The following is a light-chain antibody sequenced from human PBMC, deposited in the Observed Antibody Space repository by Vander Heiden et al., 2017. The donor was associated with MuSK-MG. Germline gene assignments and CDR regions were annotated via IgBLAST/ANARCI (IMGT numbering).Light chain of an antibody. Sequence: SSELTQDPDVSVALGQTARITCQGDSLRSYYPSWYHQKPGQDQVLVIYPKNTPPSGIPDRFSGSSSGNTASLTITGAQAEDGADYYCNSRDSIGHHYVFGTGTKVTVL. CDR1: SLRSYY. CDR3: NSRDSIGHHYV. J-gene: IGLJ1*01. CDR2: PKN. V-gene: IGLV3-19*01.